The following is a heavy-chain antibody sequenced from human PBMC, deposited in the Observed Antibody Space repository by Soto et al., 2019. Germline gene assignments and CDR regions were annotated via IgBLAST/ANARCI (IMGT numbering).Heavy chain of an antibody. J-gene: IGHJ6*02. CDR3: ARAEWGSSYTQYYYALDV. CDR2: IYSGGST. D-gene: IGHD6-13*01. Sequence: LRLSCAASGFTVSNNYISWVRQPPGKGLEWVSLIYSGGSTYYADSVKGRFTLSRDNSKNTVYLQMNSLRAEDTAVYYCARAEWGSSYTQYYYALDVWGQGTTVTVSS. CDR1: GFTVSNNY. V-gene: IGHV3-53*03.